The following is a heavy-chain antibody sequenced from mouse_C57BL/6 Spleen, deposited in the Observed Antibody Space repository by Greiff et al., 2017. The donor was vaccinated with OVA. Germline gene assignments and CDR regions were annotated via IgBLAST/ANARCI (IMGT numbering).Heavy chain of an antibody. V-gene: IGHV1-50*01. J-gene: IGHJ3*01. CDR2: IDPSDSYT. CDR3: ARSGDYYYGSSYEAWFAY. CDR1: GYTFTSYW. D-gene: IGHD1-1*01. Sequence: QVQLQQPGAELVKPGASVKLSCKASGYTFTSYWLQWVKQRPGQGLEWIGEIDPSDSYTNYNQKFKGKATLTVDTSSSTAYMQLSSLTSEDSAVYYCARSGDYYYGSSYEAWFAYWGQGTLVTVSA.